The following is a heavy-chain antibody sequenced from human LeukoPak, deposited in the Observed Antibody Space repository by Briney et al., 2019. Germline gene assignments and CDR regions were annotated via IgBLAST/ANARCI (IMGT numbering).Heavy chain of an antibody. CDR2: ISTSSSYI. V-gene: IGHV3-21*01. CDR1: GFTFTSYN. D-gene: IGHD5-24*01. CDR3: ARGRWSFDY. J-gene: IGHJ4*02. Sequence: PGGSPRLSCAASGFTFTSYNMNWVRQAPGKGLEWVSSISTSSSYIYYADSVKGRFTISRDNAKNSLYLQMNSLRAEDTAVYYCARGRWSFDYWGQGTLVTVSS.